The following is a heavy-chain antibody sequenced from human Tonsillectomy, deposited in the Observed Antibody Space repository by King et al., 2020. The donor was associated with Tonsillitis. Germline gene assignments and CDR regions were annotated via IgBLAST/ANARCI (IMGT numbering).Heavy chain of an antibody. D-gene: IGHD2-21*01. V-gene: IGHV4-30-4*01. CDR3: ARRIVVGPDVAFDP. Sequence: QLQESGPGLVKPSQTLSLTCTVSGGSIPRGYYYWGCIRQPPGKGLGWIGYINYSGSTYYNPSLRSRVAISVDPSKNQFSLNLSSVSAADTAVYYCARRIVVGPDVAFDPWGQGTLVTVSS. J-gene: IGHJ5*02. CDR1: GGSIPRGYYY. CDR2: INYSGST.